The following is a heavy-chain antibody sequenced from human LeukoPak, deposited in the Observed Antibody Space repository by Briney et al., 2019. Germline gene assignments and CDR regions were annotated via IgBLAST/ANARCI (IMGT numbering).Heavy chain of an antibody. D-gene: IGHD2-2*01. Sequence: GGSLRLSCAASGFTFSSSYMRWVRQAPGRGLEWVSIIYSGGGTYYADSLKGRFTISRDKSKNTLYLQMNRITAEDAGGYYCEGAPSSTSCFFDFWGQGTLVTVSS. CDR2: IYSGGGT. J-gene: IGHJ4*02. CDR3: EGAPSSTSCFFDF. V-gene: IGHV3-53*01. CDR1: GFTFSSSY.